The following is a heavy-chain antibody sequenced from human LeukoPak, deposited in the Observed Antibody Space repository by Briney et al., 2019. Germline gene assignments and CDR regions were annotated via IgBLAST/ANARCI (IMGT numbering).Heavy chain of an antibody. Sequence: PSETLSLTCAVYGGSFSGYYWSWIRQPPGKGLEWIGEINHSGSTNYNPSLKSRVTISVDTSKNQFSLKLSSVTAADTAVYYCARVQLVGTYYFDYWGQGTLVTVSS. CDR2: INHSGST. CDR3: ARVQLVGTYYFDY. J-gene: IGHJ4*02. CDR1: GGSFSGYY. V-gene: IGHV4-34*01. D-gene: IGHD1-26*01.